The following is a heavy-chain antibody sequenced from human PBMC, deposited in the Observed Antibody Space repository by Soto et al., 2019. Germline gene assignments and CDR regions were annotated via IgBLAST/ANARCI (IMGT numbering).Heavy chain of an antibody. J-gene: IGHJ5*02. CDR3: ARGYGGPIGWFDP. CDR2: ISAYNGNT. V-gene: IGHV1-18*01. D-gene: IGHD3-16*01. CDR1: GYTFTSYG. Sequence: ASVKVSCKASGYTFTSYGISWVRQAPGQGLEWMGWISAYNGNTNYAQKLQGRVTITRDTSASTAYMELSSLRSEDTAVYYCARGYGGPIGWFDPWGQGTLVTVSS.